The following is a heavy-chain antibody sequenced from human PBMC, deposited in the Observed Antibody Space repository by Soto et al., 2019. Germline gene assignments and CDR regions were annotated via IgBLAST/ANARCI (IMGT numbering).Heavy chain of an antibody. CDR1: GGTFSSYA. CDR3: AKGGTYYYDSSGYGSAFDI. D-gene: IGHD3-22*01. Sequence: SVKVSCKASGGTFSSYAISWVRQAPGQGLEWMGGIIPIFGTANYAQKFQGRVTITADKSTSTAYMELSSLRAEDTAVYYCAKGGTYYYDSSGYGSAFDIWGQGTMVTVSS. V-gene: IGHV1-69*06. CDR2: IIPIFGTA. J-gene: IGHJ3*02.